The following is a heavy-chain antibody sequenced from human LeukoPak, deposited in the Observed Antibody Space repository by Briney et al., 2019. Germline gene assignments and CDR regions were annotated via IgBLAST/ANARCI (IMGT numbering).Heavy chain of an antibody. V-gene: IGHV4-39*01. CDR2: IYYSGST. J-gene: IGHJ3*02. Sequence: SETLSLTCTVSDGSISSSSYYWGWIRQPPGKGLEWIGSIYYSGSTYYNPSLKSRVTISVDTSKNQFFLKLSSVTAADTAVYYCARLPLTGTFTFDIWGQGTMVTVSS. CDR1: DGSISSSSYY. D-gene: IGHD1-20*01. CDR3: ARLPLTGTFTFDI.